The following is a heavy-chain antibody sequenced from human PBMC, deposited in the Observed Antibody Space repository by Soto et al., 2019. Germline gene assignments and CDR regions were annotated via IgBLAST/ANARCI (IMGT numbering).Heavy chain of an antibody. CDR1: GYSINSGYY. CDR2: IYHSGST. D-gene: IGHD3-9*01. CDR3: ARASADYDILTGYYAYGMDV. J-gene: IGHJ6*02. Sequence: SETLSLTCAVSGYSINSGYYWGWIRQPPGKGLEWIGSIYHSGSTYYNPSLKSRVTISVDTSKNQFSLKLSSVTAADTAVYYCARASADYDILTGYYAYGMDVWGQGTTVTVSS. V-gene: IGHV4-38-2*01.